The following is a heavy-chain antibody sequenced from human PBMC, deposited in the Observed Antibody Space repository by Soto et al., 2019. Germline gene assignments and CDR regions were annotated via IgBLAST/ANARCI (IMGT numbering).Heavy chain of an antibody. Sequence: GGSQRLSCAASGFTFSSYAMSWVRQAPGKGLEWVSAISGSGGSTYYADSVKGRFTISRDNSKNTLYLQMNSLRAEDTAVYYCAKVMGPWYYGSGSYYYGMDVWGQGTTVTVSS. D-gene: IGHD3-10*01. CDR3: AKVMGPWYYGSGSYYYGMDV. V-gene: IGHV3-23*01. CDR1: GFTFSSYA. J-gene: IGHJ6*02. CDR2: ISGSGGST.